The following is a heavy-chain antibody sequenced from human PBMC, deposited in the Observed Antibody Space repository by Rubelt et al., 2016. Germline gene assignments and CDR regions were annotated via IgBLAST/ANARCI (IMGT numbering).Heavy chain of an antibody. CDR3: ARRQLWSFLFDY. Sequence: AASGFTFSSYWMHWVRQAPGKGLVWVSAIGTAGDTYYPGSVKGRFTISRENAKNSLYLQMNSLRAEDTAVYYCARRQLWSFLFDYWGQGTLVTVSS. CDR1: GFTFSSYW. CDR2: IGTAGDT. J-gene: IGHJ4*02. V-gene: IGHV3-13*01. D-gene: IGHD5-18*01.